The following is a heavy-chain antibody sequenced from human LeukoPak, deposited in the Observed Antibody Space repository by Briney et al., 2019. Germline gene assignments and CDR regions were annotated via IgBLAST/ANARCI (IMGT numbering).Heavy chain of an antibody. Sequence: PGRSLRLSCAASRFTFSNAWMSWVRQAPGKGLEWVGRIKSKADGGTTDYAAPVKGRFTISRDDSKNTLYLQMNSLKTEDTAVYYCTTSLTSGYYIDYWGQGTLVTVSS. CDR1: RFTFSNAW. V-gene: IGHV3-15*01. CDR3: TTSLTSGYYIDY. CDR2: IKSKADGGTT. D-gene: IGHD3-22*01. J-gene: IGHJ4*02.